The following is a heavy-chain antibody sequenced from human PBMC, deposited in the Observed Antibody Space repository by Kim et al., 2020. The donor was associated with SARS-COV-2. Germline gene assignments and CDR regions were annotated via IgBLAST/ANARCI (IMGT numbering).Heavy chain of an antibody. V-gene: IGHV4-59*01. CDR2: IYYDENT. CDR1: GASTSSNY. CDR3: ARGGQFLAMGFDP. Sequence: SETLSLTCTVSGASTSSNYWSLIRQPPGKGLEWIGYIYYDENTNFNPSLKSRATISLDTSKSQFSLKLTSVTAADTAVYYCARGGQFLAMGFDPWGQGTLVTVSS. J-gene: IGHJ5*02. D-gene: IGHD3-3*01.